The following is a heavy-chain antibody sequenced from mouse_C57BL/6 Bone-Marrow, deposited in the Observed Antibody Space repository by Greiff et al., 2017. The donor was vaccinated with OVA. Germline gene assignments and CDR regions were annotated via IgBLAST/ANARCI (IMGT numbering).Heavy chain of an antibody. CDR3: ARSGYSNYPFDY. J-gene: IGHJ2*01. CDR2: IYPRSGNT. Sequence: VQLQQSGAELARSGASVKLSCKASGYTFTSYGISWVKQRTGQGLEWIGEIYPRSGNTYYNEKFKGKATLTADKSSSTAYMELRSLTSEDSAVYFCARSGYSNYPFDYWGQGTTLTVSS. CDR1: GYTFTSYG. V-gene: IGHV1-81*01. D-gene: IGHD2-5*01.